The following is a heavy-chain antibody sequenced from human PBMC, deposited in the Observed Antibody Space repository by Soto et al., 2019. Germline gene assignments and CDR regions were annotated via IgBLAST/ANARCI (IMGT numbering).Heavy chain of an antibody. CDR3: ARDRDCGSGGSGYPGWYFDL. CDR2: ISVYNGYA. V-gene: IGHV1-18*01. D-gene: IGHD2-15*01. Sequence: QVQLVQSGAELKKPGASVKVSCKASGYPFINFGISWVRQAPGQGLEWMGWISVYNGYANYAQNFQGRVTMTTDTSTSTAYMELRSLRSDDTAVYYCARDRDCGSGGSGYPGWYFDLWGRGTLVTVSS. J-gene: IGHJ2*01. CDR1: GYPFINFG.